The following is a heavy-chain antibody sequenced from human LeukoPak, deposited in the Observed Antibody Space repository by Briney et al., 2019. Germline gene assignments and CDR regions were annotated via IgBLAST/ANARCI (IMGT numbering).Heavy chain of an antibody. CDR2: IKQDGSEK. Sequence: GGSLRLSCAASGFSFSIYLMSWVRQAPGKGLEWVANIKQDGSEKYYVDSVKGRFTISRDNAKNSLYLQMSSLRGEDTAVYYCAKGEIASVSYYGMDVWGHGTTVIVSS. V-gene: IGHV3-7*04. J-gene: IGHJ6*02. D-gene: IGHD6-13*01. CDR3: AKGEIASVSYYGMDV. CDR1: GFSFSIYL.